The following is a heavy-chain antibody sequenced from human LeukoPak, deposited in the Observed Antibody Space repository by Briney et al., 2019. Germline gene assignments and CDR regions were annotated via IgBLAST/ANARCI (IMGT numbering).Heavy chain of an antibody. Sequence: GGSLRLSCAASGFTFSSYWMGWVRQAPGKGLEWVANIKQDGSEKYYVDSVKGRFTISRDNAKNSLYLQMNSLRAEDTAVYYCARGHEQYYYDSSGYPNTDYWGQGTLVTVSS. V-gene: IGHV3-7*01. CDR2: IKQDGSEK. J-gene: IGHJ4*02. CDR1: GFTFSSYW. CDR3: ARGHEQYYYDSSGYPNTDY. D-gene: IGHD3-22*01.